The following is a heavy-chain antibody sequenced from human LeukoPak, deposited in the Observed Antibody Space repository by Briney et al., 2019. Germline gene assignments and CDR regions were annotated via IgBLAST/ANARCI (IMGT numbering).Heavy chain of an antibody. CDR1: GGSISSYY. Sequence: SETLSLTCTVSGGSISSYYWSWIRQPPGKGLEWIGYIYYSGSTNYNPSLKSRVTISVDTSKNQFSLKLSSVTAADTAVYYCARSPRVVEEYYHYGMDVWGQGTTVTVSS. CDR3: ARSPRVVEEYYHYGMDV. V-gene: IGHV4-59*01. CDR2: IYYSGST. D-gene: IGHD3-3*01. J-gene: IGHJ6*02.